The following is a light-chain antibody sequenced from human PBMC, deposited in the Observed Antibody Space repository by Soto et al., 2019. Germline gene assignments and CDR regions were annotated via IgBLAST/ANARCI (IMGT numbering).Light chain of an antibody. Sequence: QSALTQPPSASGSPGQSVTISCTGTKSDIGVYDFVSWYQHHPGKAPRLIIYEVVQRPSGVPDRFSGSKSGNTASLTVSGLQAADEADYYCSSYSSRSTPPYVFGTGTKVTVL. V-gene: IGLV2-8*01. CDR3: SSYSSRSTPPYV. CDR2: EVV. J-gene: IGLJ1*01. CDR1: KSDIGVYDF.